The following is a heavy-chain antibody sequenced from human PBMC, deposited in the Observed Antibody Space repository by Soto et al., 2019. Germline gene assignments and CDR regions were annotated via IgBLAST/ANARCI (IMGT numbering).Heavy chain of an antibody. V-gene: IGHV1-18*01. CDR1: GYTFTSYG. Sequence: QVQLVQSGAEVKKPGASMKVSCKASGYTFTSYGISWVRQAPGQGLEWMGWISAYNGNTNYAQKLQGRVTMTKDTSTSSAYVELRSLRSDDTAVYYCARGMAADGPSPDAFDIWGQGTMVTVSS. CDR2: ISAYNGNT. J-gene: IGHJ3*02. D-gene: IGHD6-13*01. CDR3: ARGMAADGPSPDAFDI.